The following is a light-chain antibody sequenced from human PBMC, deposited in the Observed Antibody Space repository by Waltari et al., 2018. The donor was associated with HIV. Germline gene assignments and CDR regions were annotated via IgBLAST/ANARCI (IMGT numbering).Light chain of an antibody. CDR2: DNN. CDR3: GTWDSSLSAYV. V-gene: IGLV1-51*01. CDR1: SPNIGNNY. Sequence: QSVLPQPPSVSAAPGQKVTLSCSGSSPNIGNNYVSWYQQLPGTAPKLLIYDNNKRPSGIPDRFSGSKSGTSATLGITGLQTGDEADYYCGTWDSSLSAYVFGTGTKVTVL. J-gene: IGLJ1*01.